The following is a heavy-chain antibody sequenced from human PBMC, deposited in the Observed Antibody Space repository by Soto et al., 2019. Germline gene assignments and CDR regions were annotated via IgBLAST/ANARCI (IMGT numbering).Heavy chain of an antibody. CDR1: GFTFSDYW. CDR3: GRERWGLLDI. J-gene: IGHJ3*02. V-gene: IGHV3-74*01. D-gene: IGHD7-27*01. CDR2: INSDGSIA. Sequence: GGSLRLSCAASGFTFSDYWMAWARQAPGKGLFWVSRINSDGSIAHHAESVKGRFTISRDNAKNTLWLQVNSLRDDDTAVYYCGRERWGLLDIWGQGAMVTVSS.